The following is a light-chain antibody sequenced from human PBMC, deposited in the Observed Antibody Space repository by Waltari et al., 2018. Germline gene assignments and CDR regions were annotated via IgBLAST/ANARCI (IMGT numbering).Light chain of an antibody. Sequence: EIVLTQSPATLSLSPGERATLSCRASQSISSNLAWYQFRPGQAPRLLIYDASNRATGIPARFSGSGSGTDFTLTINSLEPEDFAVYYCQQRSIWPLTFGGGTKVDIK. CDR2: DAS. V-gene: IGKV3-11*01. CDR1: QSISSN. CDR3: QQRSIWPLT. J-gene: IGKJ4*01.